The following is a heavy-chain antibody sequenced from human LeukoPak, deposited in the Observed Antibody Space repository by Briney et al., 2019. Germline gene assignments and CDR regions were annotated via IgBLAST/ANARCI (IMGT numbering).Heavy chain of an antibody. CDR3: ARVGVGGYYDSSGYKGAFDI. V-gene: IGHV3-48*01. J-gene: IGHJ3*02. CDR2: ISSSSSTI. CDR1: GFTFSSYS. D-gene: IGHD3-22*01. Sequence: PGGSLRLSCAASGFTFSSYSMNWVRQAPGKGLEWVSYISSSSSTIYYADSVKGRFTISRDNAKNSLYLQMNSLRAEDTAVYYCARVGVGGYYDSSGYKGAFDIWGQGTMVTVSS.